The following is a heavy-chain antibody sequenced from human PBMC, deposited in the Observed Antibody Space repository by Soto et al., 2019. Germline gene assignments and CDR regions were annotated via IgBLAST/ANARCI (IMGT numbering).Heavy chain of an antibody. Sequence: QVQLQQSGPGLVKPSQTLSLTCAISGDSVSSNSAAWNWIRQSPSRGLEWLGRTYYRSKWYNDYAVSVKSRITINPDTSKNQFSLQLNSVTPEDTAVYYCARSGAHYGSGSFREEPPKVNWFDPWGQGTLVTVSS. D-gene: IGHD3-10*01. CDR3: ARSGAHYGSGSFREEPPKVNWFDP. CDR2: TYYRSKWYN. V-gene: IGHV6-1*01. CDR1: GDSVSSNSAA. J-gene: IGHJ5*02.